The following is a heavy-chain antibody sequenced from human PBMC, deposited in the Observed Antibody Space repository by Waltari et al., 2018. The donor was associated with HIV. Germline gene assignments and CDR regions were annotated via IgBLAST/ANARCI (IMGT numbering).Heavy chain of an antibody. D-gene: IGHD3-10*01. J-gene: IGHJ3*02. Sequence: QVQLQESGPGLVKPSETLSLPCTVTGYSISSGYYWGWIRQPPGKGLEWIGSIYHSGSTYYNPSRKSRVTISVDTSKNQFSLKLSSVTAADTAVYYCARSGAFDIWGQGTMVTVSS. CDR1: GYSISSGYY. CDR2: IYHSGST. V-gene: IGHV4-38-2*02. CDR3: ARSGAFDI.